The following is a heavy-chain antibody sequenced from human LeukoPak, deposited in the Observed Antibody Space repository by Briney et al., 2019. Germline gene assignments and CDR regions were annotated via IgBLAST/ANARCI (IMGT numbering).Heavy chain of an antibody. V-gene: IGHV4-30-4*01. CDR1: GGSISSGDYY. CDR2: IYYSGST. D-gene: IGHD5-12*01. CDR3: ARDDSGYDLVDY. Sequence: SQTLSLTCTVSGGSISSGDYYWSWIRQPPGKGLEWIGYIYYSGSTYYNPSLKGRVTISVDTSKNQFSLKLSSVTAADTAVYYCARDDSGYDLVDYWGQGTLVTVSS. J-gene: IGHJ4*02.